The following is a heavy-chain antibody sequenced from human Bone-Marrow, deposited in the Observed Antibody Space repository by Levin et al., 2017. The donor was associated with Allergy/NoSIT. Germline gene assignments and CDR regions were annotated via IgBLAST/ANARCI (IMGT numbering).Heavy chain of an antibody. V-gene: IGHV3-30*04. J-gene: IGHJ3*01. CDR3: AKAIQQFHAEQDAFDL. Sequence: GGSLRLSCAASGFIFNTYAMHWVRQAPGQGLEWVALISSDGRTTYYSGSVRGRFIISRDDPWNTLFMQLNSLTPEDTATYYCAKAIQQFHAEQDAFDLWGQGTVVTVS. CDR2: ISSDGRTT. D-gene: IGHD1/OR15-1a*01. CDR1: GFIFNTYA.